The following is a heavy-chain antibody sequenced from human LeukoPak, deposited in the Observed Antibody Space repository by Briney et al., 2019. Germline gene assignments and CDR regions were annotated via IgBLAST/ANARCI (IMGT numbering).Heavy chain of an antibody. CDR3: GGSGTGYHYGLDV. Sequence: SETLSLTCTVSGGSVNSGSYSWSWIRQPPGKGLEWIGYIYYGGSTNYSPSLKSRVTISVDTSKNQFSLKLSSVTAADTAVYYCGGSGTGYHYGLDVWGQGTTVTVSS. CDR1: GGSVNSGSYS. D-gene: IGHD3/OR15-3a*01. V-gene: IGHV4-61*01. CDR2: IYYGGST. J-gene: IGHJ6*02.